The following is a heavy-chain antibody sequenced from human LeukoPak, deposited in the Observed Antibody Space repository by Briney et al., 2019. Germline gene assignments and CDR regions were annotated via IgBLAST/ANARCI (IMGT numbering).Heavy chain of an antibody. CDR2: ISSSSSYI. CDR1: GFTFSSYS. J-gene: IGHJ4*02. V-gene: IGHV3-21*01. D-gene: IGHD6-19*01. Sequence: GGSLRLSCAASGFTFSSYSMNWVRQAPGKGLEWVSSISSSSSYIYYADSVKGRFTISRDNAKNSLYLQMNSLRAEDTAVYYCARDAVAGDDYFDYWGQGTLVTVSS. CDR3: ARDAVAGDDYFDY.